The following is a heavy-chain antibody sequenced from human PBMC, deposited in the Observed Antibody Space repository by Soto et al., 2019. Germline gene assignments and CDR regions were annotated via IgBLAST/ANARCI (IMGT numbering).Heavy chain of an antibody. CDR1: EFNFSSYD. V-gene: IGHV3-23*01. CDR2: ISASRSST. CDR3: ARHTSPGGRPIRDENDFDT. J-gene: IGHJ4*02. Sequence: EDQLWESGGGLIQPGGSLRLSCTASEFNFSSYDMSWVHQAPGKGLEWVSGISASRSSTYFAPSVNGRVSIYRDNSRNILYLEMTKLRDDDAAVYICARHTSPGGRPIRDENDFDTWGQGTPVTVAS. D-gene: IGHD2-15*01.